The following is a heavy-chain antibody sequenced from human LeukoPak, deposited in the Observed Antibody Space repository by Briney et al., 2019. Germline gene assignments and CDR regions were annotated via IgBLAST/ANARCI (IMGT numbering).Heavy chain of an antibody. CDR2: IDPSDSYT. CDR3: ARLWALGGDYYYGMDV. V-gene: IGHV5-10-1*01. Sequence: GESLKISCKGSGYSFTSYWISWVRQMPGKGLEWMGRIDPSDSYTNYSPSFQGHVTISADKSISTAYLQWGSLKASDTAMYYCARLWALGGDYYYGMDVWGKGTTVTVSS. D-gene: IGHD3-10*01. J-gene: IGHJ6*04. CDR1: GYSFTSYW.